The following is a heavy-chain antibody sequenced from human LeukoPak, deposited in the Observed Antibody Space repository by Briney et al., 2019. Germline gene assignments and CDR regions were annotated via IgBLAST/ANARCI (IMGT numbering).Heavy chain of an antibody. CDR2: INHSGST. CDR3: ASRRGWGSGWYQDWFDP. Sequence: PSETLSLTCAVYGGSFSGYYWSWIRQPPGKGLEWIGEINHSGSTNYNPSLKSRVTISVDTSKNQSSLKLSSVTAADTAVYYCASRRGWGSGWYQDWFDPWGQGTLVTVSS. J-gene: IGHJ5*02. CDR1: GGSFSGYY. D-gene: IGHD6-19*01. V-gene: IGHV4-34*01.